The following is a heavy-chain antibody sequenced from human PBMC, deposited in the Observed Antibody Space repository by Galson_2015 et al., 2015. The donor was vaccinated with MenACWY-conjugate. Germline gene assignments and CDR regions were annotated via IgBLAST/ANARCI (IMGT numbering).Heavy chain of an antibody. V-gene: IGHV3-48*04. CDR1: GFTFSYDC. CDR3: ARDLATVRTDEPFY. J-gene: IGHJ4*02. Sequence: SLRLSCAASGFTFSYDCMNWVRQAPGKGLEWVSCISSRSGTTYYADAVKGRFTISRDNAKNSLYLQMNSLRAEDTAVYYCARDLATVRTDEPFYWGQGTLVTVSS. CDR2: ISSRSGTT. D-gene: IGHD4-17*01.